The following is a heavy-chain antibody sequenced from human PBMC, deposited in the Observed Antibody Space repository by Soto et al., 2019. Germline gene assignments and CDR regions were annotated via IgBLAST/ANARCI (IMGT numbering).Heavy chain of an antibody. J-gene: IGHJ5*02. D-gene: IGHD3-16*02. Sequence: EVQLVESGGGLVQPGGSLRLSCAASGFTFSSYWMHWVRQVPGKGLVWVSRIKRDGSETNYADSVKGRFAISRDNTKNTLYLQMTGLRAEDTAVYYCTRVVTWFDPWGQGTLVTVSS. V-gene: IGHV3-74*01. CDR2: IKRDGSET. CDR3: TRVVTWFDP. CDR1: GFTFSSYW.